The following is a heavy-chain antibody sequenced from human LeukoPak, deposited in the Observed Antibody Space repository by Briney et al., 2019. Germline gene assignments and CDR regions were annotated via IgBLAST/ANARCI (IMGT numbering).Heavy chain of an antibody. CDR2: IYYSGST. CDR3: AQKAPYSPAYSQH. D-gene: IGHD2-15*01. V-gene: IGHV4-39*07. CDR1: GGSISSTNYY. Sequence: SETLSLTCTVSGGSISSTNYYWGWIRQPPGKGLEWIGSIYYSGSTYYNPSLKSRVSISVDTSKNQFSLKLTSVTAADTAVYYCAQKAPYSPAYSQHWGQGTLVTVSS. J-gene: IGHJ1*01.